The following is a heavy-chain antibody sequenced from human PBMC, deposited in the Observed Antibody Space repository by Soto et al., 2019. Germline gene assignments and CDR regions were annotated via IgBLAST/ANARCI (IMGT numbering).Heavy chain of an antibody. CDR2: INTGNGNV. J-gene: IGHJ4*02. CDR1: GYTFKTYA. V-gene: IGHV1-3*04. D-gene: IGHD3-10*01. CDR3: VRSVVVRGVFTFDC. Sequence: ASVKVSCKASGYTFKTYAMHWVRQAPGQRLEWMGWINTGNGNVKYSQKFQGRVTFTRDTSASTAYMEVSSLRSEDTAIYYCVRSVVVRGVFTFDCWGQGTLVTVS.